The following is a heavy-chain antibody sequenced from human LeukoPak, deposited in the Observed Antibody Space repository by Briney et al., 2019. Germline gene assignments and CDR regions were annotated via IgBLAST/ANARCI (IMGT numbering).Heavy chain of an antibody. CDR3: ARGGDDSSGYYPNWSDP. V-gene: IGHV4-61*02. D-gene: IGHD3-22*01. Sequence: PSQTLSLTCTVSGGSISSGSYYWSWIRQPAGKGLEWIGRIYTSGSTNYNPSLKSRVTISVDTSKNQFSLKLSSVTAADTAVYYCARGGDDSSGYYPNWSDPWGQGTLVTVSS. CDR2: IYTSGST. CDR1: GGSISSGSYY. J-gene: IGHJ5*02.